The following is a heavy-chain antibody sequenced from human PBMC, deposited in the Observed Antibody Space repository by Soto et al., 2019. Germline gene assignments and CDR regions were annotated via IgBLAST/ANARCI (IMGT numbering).Heavy chain of an antibody. V-gene: IGHV1-18*01. Sequence: ASVKVSCKASGYTFTSYGISWVRQAPGQGLEWMGWISAYNGNTNYAQKLQGRVTMTTDTSTSTAYMELRSLRSDDTAVYYCARDRLLEPPLCSEPWGQGTLVTVS. CDR1: GYTFTSYG. CDR3: ARDRLLEPPLCSEP. CDR2: ISAYNGNT. J-gene: IGHJ5*02. D-gene: IGHD1-1*01.